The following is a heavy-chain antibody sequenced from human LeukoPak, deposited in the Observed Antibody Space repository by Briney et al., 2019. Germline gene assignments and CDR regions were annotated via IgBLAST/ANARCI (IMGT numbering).Heavy chain of an antibody. J-gene: IGHJ6*03. V-gene: IGHV1-46*01. D-gene: IGHD3-3*01. Sequence: ASVKVSCKASGYTFTNYYMHWVRQAPGQGLEWMGIINPSGGSTSYAQKFQGRVTMTRDMSSSTFYMDLSRLRSDDTAVYYCARGFLEWLLEDYYMDVWGKGTTVTVSS. CDR3: ARGFLEWLLEDYYMDV. CDR1: GYTFTNYY. CDR2: INPSGGST.